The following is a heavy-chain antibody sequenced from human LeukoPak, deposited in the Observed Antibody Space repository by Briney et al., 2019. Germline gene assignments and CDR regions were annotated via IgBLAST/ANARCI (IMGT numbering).Heavy chain of an antibody. Sequence: GASVKVSCKASGGTFSSYAISWVRQAPGQGLEWMGGIIPIFGTANYAQKFQGRVTITADESTSTAYMELSSLRSEDTAVYYCARVQDGFLESPGSAFGIWGQGTMVTVSS. CDR2: IIPIFGTA. D-gene: IGHD3-3*01. CDR1: GGTFSSYA. V-gene: IGHV1-69*13. CDR3: ARVQDGFLESPGSAFGI. J-gene: IGHJ3*02.